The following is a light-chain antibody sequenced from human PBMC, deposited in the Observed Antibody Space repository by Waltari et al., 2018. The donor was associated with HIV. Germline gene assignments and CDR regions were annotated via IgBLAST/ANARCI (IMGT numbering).Light chain of an antibody. CDR2: KDN. CDR3: AVWDESLDGWL. V-gene: IGLV1-47*01. CDR1: SAHNQRKY. J-gene: IGLJ3*02. Sequence: QSELTQSPSASGTPGQTLTIPGSGSSAHNQRKYEYWYKQFPGATPKVLIYKDNERPSGVPDRISGSKSGTSASLLISGLRSDDAADYYCAVWDESLDGWLFGGGTKLTVL.